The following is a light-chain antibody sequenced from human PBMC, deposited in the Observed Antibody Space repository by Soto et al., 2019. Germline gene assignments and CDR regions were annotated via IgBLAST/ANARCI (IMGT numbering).Light chain of an antibody. J-gene: IGLJ1*01. V-gene: IGLV2-14*01. CDR1: SSDVGGYNS. CDR3: SSYTTRSSLYV. Sequence: QSALTQPASVSGSPGQLITISCTGTSSDVGGYNSVSWYQHHPGNAPKLMIYEVSNRPSGVSNRFSGSKSGNTASLTISGLQAEDEADYYCSSYTTRSSLYVFGTGTKVTVL. CDR2: EVS.